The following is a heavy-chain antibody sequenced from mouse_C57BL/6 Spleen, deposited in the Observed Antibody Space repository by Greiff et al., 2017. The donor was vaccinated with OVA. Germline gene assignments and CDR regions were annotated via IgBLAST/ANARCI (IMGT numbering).Heavy chain of an antibody. V-gene: IGHV1-15*01. D-gene: IGHD1-1*01. Sequence: LQESGAELVRPGASVTLSCKASGYTFTDYEMHWVKQTPVHGLEWIGAIDPETGGTAYNQKFKGKAILTADKSSSTAYMELRSLTSEDSAVYYCTRGRYYGSSYPWFADWGQGTLVTVSA. J-gene: IGHJ3*01. CDR2: IDPETGGT. CDR1: GYTFTDYE. CDR3: TRGRYYGSSYPWFAD.